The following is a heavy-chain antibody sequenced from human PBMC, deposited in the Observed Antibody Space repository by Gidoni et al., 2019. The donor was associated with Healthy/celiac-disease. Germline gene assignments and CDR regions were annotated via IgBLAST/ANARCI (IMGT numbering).Heavy chain of an antibody. CDR2: IYYSGST. CDR1: GGSISSYY. CDR3: ARGKTWIQLWPYFDY. D-gene: IGHD5-18*01. Sequence: QVQLQESGPGLVKPSETLSLTCPVSGGSISSYYWSWIRQPPGKGLEWIGYIYYSGSTNYNPSLKSRVTISVDTSKNQFSLKLSSVTAADTAVYYCARGKTWIQLWPYFDYWGQGTLVTVSS. J-gene: IGHJ4*02. V-gene: IGHV4-59*01.